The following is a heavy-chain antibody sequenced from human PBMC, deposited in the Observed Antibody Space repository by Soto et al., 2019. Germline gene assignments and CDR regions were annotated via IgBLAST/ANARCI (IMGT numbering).Heavy chain of an antibody. CDR3: ARRDGPGFDY. V-gene: IGHV4-59*08. CDR2: IYYSGCT. Sequence: QVQLQESGPGLVKPSETLSLTCTVSGGSISSYYWSWLRQPPGQGLEWIGYIYYSGCTNYNPSPKSRVSISVDTSKNQFPLMLSSVTAEDTAVYYCARRDGPGFDYWGQGTLVTFSS. CDR1: GGSISSYY. J-gene: IGHJ4*02.